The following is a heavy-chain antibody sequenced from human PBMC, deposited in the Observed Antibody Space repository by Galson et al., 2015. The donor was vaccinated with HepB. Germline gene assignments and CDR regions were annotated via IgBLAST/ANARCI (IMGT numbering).Heavy chain of an antibody. Sequence: SLRLSCAASGFTFSSYSMNWVRQAPGKGLEWVSSISSSSSYIYYADSVKGRFTISRDNARNSLYLQMNSLRAEDTAVYYCARDWPSLVVPAAMRLHNWFDPWGQGTLVTVSS. CDR1: GFTFSSYS. J-gene: IGHJ5*02. CDR2: ISSSSSYI. V-gene: IGHV3-21*01. CDR3: ARDWPSLVVPAAMRLHNWFDP. D-gene: IGHD2-2*01.